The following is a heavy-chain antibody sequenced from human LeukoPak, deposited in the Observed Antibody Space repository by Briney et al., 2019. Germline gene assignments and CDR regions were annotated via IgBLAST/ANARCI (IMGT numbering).Heavy chain of an antibody. V-gene: IGHV3-33*08. CDR3: VRDRDYSAGFPYYYMDV. D-gene: IGHD4-11*01. CDR1: GFTFSSYG. J-gene: IGHJ6*03. Sequence: PGGSLRLSCAASGFTFSSYGMHWVRQAPGKGLEWVALIWDDGSSKNYADSVKGRFTISRDNSKNTLYLQTDSLRVDDTAVYYCVRDRDYSAGFPYYYMDVWGTGTTVTVSS. CDR2: IWDDGSSK.